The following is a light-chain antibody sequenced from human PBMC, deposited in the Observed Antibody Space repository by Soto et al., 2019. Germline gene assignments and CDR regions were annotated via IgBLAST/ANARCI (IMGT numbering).Light chain of an antibody. CDR2: AAS. Sequence: DIQMTQSPSSLYASVGDRVTITCRASQSISNSLNWYQQKPGKAPDLLIYAASNLQSGVPSRFTGSGSGTDFTLTISSLQPEDFTTYYCQQSYSSPQMYTFGQGTKLEIK. J-gene: IGKJ2*01. CDR1: QSISNS. CDR3: QQSYSSPQMYT. V-gene: IGKV1-39*01.